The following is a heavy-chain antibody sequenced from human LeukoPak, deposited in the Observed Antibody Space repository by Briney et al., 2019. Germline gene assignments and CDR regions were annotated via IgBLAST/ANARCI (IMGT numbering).Heavy chain of an antibody. CDR2: IYYGGSI. CDR1: GASISSYY. Sequence: SETLSLTCTVSGASISSYYWSWIRQPPGKGLEWIGDIYYGGSIKYNPSLKSRVTMSVDTSKNQFSLKLSSVTAADTAIYYCARENPSGYYNRPIDYWGQGTLVTVSP. J-gene: IGHJ4*02. V-gene: IGHV4-59*01. CDR3: ARENPSGYYNRPIDY. D-gene: IGHD3-22*01.